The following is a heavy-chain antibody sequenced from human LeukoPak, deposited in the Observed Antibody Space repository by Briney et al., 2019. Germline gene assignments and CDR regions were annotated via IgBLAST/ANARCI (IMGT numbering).Heavy chain of an antibody. D-gene: IGHD3-3*01. V-gene: IGHV1-8*01. Sequence: ASVKVSCKASGYTFTSYDINCVPQATGQGLECVGWINPNSGNTGYAQKFQGRVTMTRNTSISTAYMELSSLRSEDTAVYYCARGLTIFGVVIIGAFDIWGQGTMVTVSS. CDR1: GYTFTSYD. J-gene: IGHJ3*02. CDR2: INPNSGNT. CDR3: ARGLTIFGVVIIGAFDI.